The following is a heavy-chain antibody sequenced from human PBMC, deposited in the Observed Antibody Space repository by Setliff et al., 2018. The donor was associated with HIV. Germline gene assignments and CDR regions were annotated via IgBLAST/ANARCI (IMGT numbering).Heavy chain of an antibody. V-gene: IGHV1-69*13. J-gene: IGHJ4*02. CDR3: ARDRIPSKWLLESDY. Sequence: SVKVSCKSSGYTFTNYDINWVRQAPGQGLEWMGGIIPIFSTSNYAQRFQGRVTITADESTSTAYMELYNLRSDDTAVYYCARDRIPSKWLLESDYWGQGTLVTVS. CDR2: IIPIFSTS. D-gene: IGHD3-22*01. CDR1: GYTFTNYD.